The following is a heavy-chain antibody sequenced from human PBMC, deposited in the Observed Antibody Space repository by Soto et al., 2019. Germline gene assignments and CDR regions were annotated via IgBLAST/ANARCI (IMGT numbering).Heavy chain of an antibody. V-gene: IGHV3-15*01. J-gene: IGHJ6*03. CDR3: TTGRVLLWFGELFLNYYYMDV. D-gene: IGHD3-10*01. Sequence: GGSLRLSCAASGFTFSNAWMSWVRQAPGKGLEWVGRIKSKTDGGTTDYAAPVRGRFTISRDDSKNTLYLQMNSLKTEDTAVYYCTTGRVLLWFGELFLNYYYMDVWGKGTTVTVSS. CDR1: GFTFSNAW. CDR2: IKSKTDGGTT.